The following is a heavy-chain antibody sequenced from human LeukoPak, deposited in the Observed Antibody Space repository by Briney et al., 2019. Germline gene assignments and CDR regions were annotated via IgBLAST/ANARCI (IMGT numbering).Heavy chain of an antibody. J-gene: IGHJ4*02. CDR2: IYHSGST. CDR1: GGSISSGGYS. V-gene: IGHV4-30-2*01. CDR3: ASFYGDGRVGYFDY. Sequence: SQTLSLTCAVSGGSISSGGYSWSWIRQPPGKGLEWIGYIYHSGSTYYNPSLKSRVTISVDRSKNQFSLKLSSVTAADTAVYYCASFYGDGRVGYFDYWGQGTLVTVSS. D-gene: IGHD4-17*01.